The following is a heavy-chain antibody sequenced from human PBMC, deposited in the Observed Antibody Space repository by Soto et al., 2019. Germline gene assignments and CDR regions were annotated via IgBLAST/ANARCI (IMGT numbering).Heavy chain of an antibody. J-gene: IGHJ6*02. Sequence: QVQLVQSGAEVKKPGSSVKVSCKASGGTFSSYAISWVRQAPGQGLEWMGGIIPIFGTANYAQKFQGSVTISADESTRTANLEPRSRRSEDTAVYYSARGYGDYVHLYYYYGMDVWGQGTPVTVSS. D-gene: IGHD4-17*01. V-gene: IGHV1-69*12. CDR3: ARGYGDYVHLYYYYGMDV. CDR2: IIPIFGTA. CDR1: GGTFSSYA.